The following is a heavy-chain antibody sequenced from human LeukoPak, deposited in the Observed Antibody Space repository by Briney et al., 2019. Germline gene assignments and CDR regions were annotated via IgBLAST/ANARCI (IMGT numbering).Heavy chain of an antibody. CDR1: GFNVITYG. Sequence: GRSLRLSCAASGFNVITYGMHWVRQAPGKGLEWVAAAQGDGTEQYYADSVRGRFTISKDISKNTLFVQMNSLGPDDTAVYYCATGSGYYYDHWGQGNLVTVSS. J-gene: IGHJ4*02. CDR2: AQGDGTEQ. CDR3: ATGSGYYYDH. D-gene: IGHD3-22*01. V-gene: IGHV3-33*01.